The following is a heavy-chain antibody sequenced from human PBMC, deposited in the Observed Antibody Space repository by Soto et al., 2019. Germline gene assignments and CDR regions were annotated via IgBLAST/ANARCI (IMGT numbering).Heavy chain of an antibody. CDR2: IYHAGSV. V-gene: IGHV4-38-2*01. Sequence: PSETLSLTCAVPGYSIASGYYWAWIRQSPGKGLEWIGSIYHAGSVYYNPSLKGRVALSMDTSKNHFSLKLTSVTAADTDVYYCARTFDYYGMDVWGQGTTVTDSS. J-gene: IGHJ6*02. CDR3: ARTFDYYGMDV. CDR1: GYSIASGYY.